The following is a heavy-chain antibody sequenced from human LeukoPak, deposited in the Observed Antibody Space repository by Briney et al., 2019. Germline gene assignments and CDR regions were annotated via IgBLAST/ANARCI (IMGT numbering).Heavy chain of an antibody. V-gene: IGHV3-7*01. D-gene: IGHD6-19*01. CDR3: ARAGYSSGHR. CDR1: GFTFTNYW. J-gene: IGHJ5*02. Sequence: RGSLGLSCEASGFTFTNYWMNWVRQAPGKGLEWVAFIKEDGSQKYYVDSVKGRFTISRDNAKNSLYLQMNSLRAEDTAIYYCARAGYSSGHRWGQGTLVTVSS. CDR2: IKEDGSQK.